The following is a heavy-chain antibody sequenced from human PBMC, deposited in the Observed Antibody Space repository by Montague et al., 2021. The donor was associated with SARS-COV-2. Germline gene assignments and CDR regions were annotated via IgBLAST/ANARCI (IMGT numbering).Heavy chain of an antibody. Sequence: SETLSLTCSVSGDSISNHYWSWVRQPPGKGLEWIGYTSDRGNTKYNPSLKSPVTISADTSKNHFTLRLSSVTAADTAVYYCANFRRTQLLSGTLYYGMDVWGQGTTVTVSS. CDR2: TSDRGNT. J-gene: IGHJ6*02. V-gene: IGHV4-59*11. D-gene: IGHD2-2*01. CDR1: GDSISNHY. CDR3: ANFRRTQLLSGTLYYGMDV.